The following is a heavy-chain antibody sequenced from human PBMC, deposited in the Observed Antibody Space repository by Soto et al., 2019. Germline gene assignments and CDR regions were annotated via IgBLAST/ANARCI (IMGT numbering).Heavy chain of an antibody. J-gene: IGHJ4*02. CDR2: IYTSGST. CDR1: GGSISSYY. Sequence: QVQLQESGPGLVKPSETLSLTCTVSGGSISSYYWSWIRQPAGKGLEWIGRIYTSGSTNYNPSLKSRVTMSVDTSKNQFSLKLSSVTAADTDVYYCARDLIHYGSGSPGGHDYWGQGTLVTVSS. V-gene: IGHV4-4*07. D-gene: IGHD3-10*01. CDR3: ARDLIHYGSGSPGGHDY.